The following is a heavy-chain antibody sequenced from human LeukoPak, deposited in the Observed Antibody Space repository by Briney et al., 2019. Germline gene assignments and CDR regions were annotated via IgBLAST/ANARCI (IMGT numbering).Heavy chain of an antibody. CDR3: AKDLDGF. Sequence: GGSLRLSCTASGFTFASCAMSWVRQAPGKGLEWVSTIGGSGVNTYYADSVKGRFTISRDNSKNTLYLQMTSLRAEDTAVYYCAKDLDGFWGQGTLVTVSS. D-gene: IGHD6-25*01. CDR1: GFTFASCA. J-gene: IGHJ4*02. V-gene: IGHV3-23*01. CDR2: IGGSGVNT.